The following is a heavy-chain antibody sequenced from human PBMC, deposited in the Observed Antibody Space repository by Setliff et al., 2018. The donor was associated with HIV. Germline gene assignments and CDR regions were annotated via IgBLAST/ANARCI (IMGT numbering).Heavy chain of an antibody. CDR3: ARAGDGYNSDYYYYMDV. D-gene: IGHD5-12*01. Sequence: ASVKVSCKAFGYTFTSYFLHWVRQAPGQGLEWLGIIDPNGGATNNAQKFQGRVTITADKSTSTAYMELSSLRSEDTAVYYCARAGDGYNSDYYYYMDVWGKGTTVTVSS. V-gene: IGHV1-46*01. CDR1: GYTFTSYF. J-gene: IGHJ6*03. CDR2: IDPNGGAT.